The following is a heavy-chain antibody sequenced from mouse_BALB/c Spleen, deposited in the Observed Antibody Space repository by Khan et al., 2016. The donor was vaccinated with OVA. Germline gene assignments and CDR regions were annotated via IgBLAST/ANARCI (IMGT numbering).Heavy chain of an antibody. CDR2: INPTSGFT. CDR1: GYTFTTYW. Sequence: LQQSGAELAKPGASVKMSSKASGYTFTTYWMHWVKQRPGQGLEWIGYINPTSGFTDYNQKFKDKATLTADKSSSTAYMQLSSLTSDDSAVYYCARDRIDYWGQGTTLTVSS. V-gene: IGHV1-7*01. CDR3: ARDRIDY. J-gene: IGHJ2*01.